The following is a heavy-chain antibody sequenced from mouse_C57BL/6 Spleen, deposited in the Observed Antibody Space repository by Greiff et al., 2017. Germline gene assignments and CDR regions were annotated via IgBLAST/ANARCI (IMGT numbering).Heavy chain of an antibody. CDR2: ISYDGSN. D-gene: IGHD3-2*02. V-gene: IGHV3-6*01. Sequence: EVQLQESGPGLVKPSQSLSLTCSVTGYSITSGYYWNWIRQFPGNKLEWMGYISYDGSNNYNPSLKNRISITRDTSKNQFFLKLNSVTTEDTATYYCARESSGYGFAYWGQGTLVTVSA. J-gene: IGHJ3*01. CDR3: ARESSGYGFAY. CDR1: GYSITSGYY.